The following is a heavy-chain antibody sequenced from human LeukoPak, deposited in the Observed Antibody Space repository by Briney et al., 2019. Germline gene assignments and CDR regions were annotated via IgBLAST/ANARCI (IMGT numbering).Heavy chain of an antibody. J-gene: IGHJ5*02. CDR1: GGSISSYY. Sequence: PSETLSLTCTVSGGSISSYYWSWTRQPPGKGLEWIGYIYYSGSTNYNPSLKSRVTISVDTSKNQFSLKLSSVTAADTAVYYCARQRRDSSGYYLGNNWFDPWGQGTLVTVSS. CDR3: ARQRRDSSGYYLGNNWFDP. V-gene: IGHV4-59*08. CDR2: IYYSGST. D-gene: IGHD3-22*01.